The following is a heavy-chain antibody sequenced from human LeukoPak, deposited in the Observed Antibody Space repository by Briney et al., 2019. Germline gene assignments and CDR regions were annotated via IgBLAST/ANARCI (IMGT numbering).Heavy chain of an antibody. CDR2: ISSSSSTI. V-gene: IGHV3-48*02. CDR3: ARDRAGGDSSYYGMDV. D-gene: IGHD2-8*02. CDR1: GFTFSSYS. Sequence: PGGSLRLSCAASGFTFSSYSMNWVRQAPGKGLEWVSYISSSSSTIYYADSVKGRFTISRDNAKNSLYLQTNSLRDEDTAVYYCARDRAGGDSSYYGMDVWGQGTTVTVSS. J-gene: IGHJ6*02.